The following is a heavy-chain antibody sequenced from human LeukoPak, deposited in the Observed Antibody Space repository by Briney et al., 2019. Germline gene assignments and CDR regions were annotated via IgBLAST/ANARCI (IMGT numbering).Heavy chain of an antibody. J-gene: IGHJ6*03. V-gene: IGHV1-2*06. Sequence: ASVKVSCKASGYTFTGYYMHWVRQAPGQGLEWMGRINPNSGGTNYAQKFQGRVTMTRDTSISTAYMELSRLRSDDTAVYYCARGHCYGSGSYRCYYYYYMDVWGKGTTVTVSS. CDR2: INPNSGGT. CDR1: GYTFTGYY. D-gene: IGHD3-10*01. CDR3: ARGHCYGSGSYRCYYYYYMDV.